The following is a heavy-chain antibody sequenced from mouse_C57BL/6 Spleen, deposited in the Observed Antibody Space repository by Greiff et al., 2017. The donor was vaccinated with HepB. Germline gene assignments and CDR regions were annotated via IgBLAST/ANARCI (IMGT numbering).Heavy chain of an antibody. CDR3: ARKSLPDGYYYAMDY. D-gene: IGHD2-3*01. Sequence: EVQLKQSGPELVKPGASVKIPCKASGYTFTDYNMDWVKQSHGKSLEWIGDINPNNGGTIYNQKFKGKATLTVDESSSTAYMELRSLTSEDTAVYYCARKSLPDGYYYAMDYWGQGTSVTVSS. V-gene: IGHV1-18*01. CDR2: INPNNGGT. J-gene: IGHJ4*01. CDR1: GYTFTDYN.